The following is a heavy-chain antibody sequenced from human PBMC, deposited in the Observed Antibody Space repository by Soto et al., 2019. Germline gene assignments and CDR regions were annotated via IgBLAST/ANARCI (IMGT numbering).Heavy chain of an antibody. D-gene: IGHD6-25*01. Sequence: QEQVVQSGPEMKEPGSSVKVSCRASGIMSSGYGFSWVRQAPGQGLEWVGRINPILDSTHYAQNLQGRVSITVDKSTDTAYLEVTSLRLEDTAIYFCATMKRARLDSWGRGTVVTVSS. CDR1: GIMSSGYG. V-gene: IGHV1-69*09. J-gene: IGHJ4*02. CDR2: INPILDST. CDR3: ATMKRARLDS.